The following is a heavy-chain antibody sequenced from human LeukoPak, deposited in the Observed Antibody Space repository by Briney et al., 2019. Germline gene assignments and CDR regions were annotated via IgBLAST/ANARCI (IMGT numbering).Heavy chain of an antibody. Sequence: SVKVSCKASGGTFSSYAISWVRQAPGQGLEWMEGIIPIFGTANYAQKFQGRVTITADESTSTAYMELSSLRSEDTAVYYCARDKSAAAGPTDLYYFDYWGQGTLVTVSS. CDR3: ARDKSAAAGPTDLYYFDY. CDR1: GGTFSSYA. V-gene: IGHV1-69*01. CDR2: IIPIFGTA. J-gene: IGHJ4*02. D-gene: IGHD6-13*01.